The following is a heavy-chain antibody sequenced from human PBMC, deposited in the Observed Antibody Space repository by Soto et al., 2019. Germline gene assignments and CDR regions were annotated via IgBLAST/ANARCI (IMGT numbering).Heavy chain of an antibody. CDR1: GGSISSYY. Sequence: SETLSLTCTVSGGSISSYYWRWIRQPPGKGLEWIGYIYYSGSTNYNPSLKSRVTISVDTSKNQFSLKLSSVTAADTAVYYCMRYCSGGSCYRHYMDVWGKGTTVTVSS. J-gene: IGHJ6*03. D-gene: IGHD2-15*01. CDR2: IYYSGST. CDR3: MRYCSGGSCYRHYMDV. V-gene: IGHV4-59*01.